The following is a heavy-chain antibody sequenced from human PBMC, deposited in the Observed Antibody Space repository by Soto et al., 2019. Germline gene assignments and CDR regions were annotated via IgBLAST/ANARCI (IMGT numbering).Heavy chain of an antibody. J-gene: IGHJ4*02. CDR3: ARHSSAYYYDSSGYYFDY. Sequence: KPSETLSLTCAVYGGSFSGYYWSWIRQPPGKGLEWIGEINHSGSTYYNPSLKSRVTISVDTSKNQFSLKLSSVTAADTAVYYCARHSSAYYYDSSGYYFDYWGQGTLVTVSS. CDR2: INHSGST. D-gene: IGHD3-22*01. CDR1: GGSFSGYY. V-gene: IGHV4-34*01.